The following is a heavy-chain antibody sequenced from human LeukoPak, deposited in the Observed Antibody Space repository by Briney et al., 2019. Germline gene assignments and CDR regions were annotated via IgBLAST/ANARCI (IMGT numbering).Heavy chain of an antibody. CDR2: IYYSGST. J-gene: IGHJ6*02. CDR1: GVSVSSGSYY. V-gene: IGHV4-61*01. CDR3: ASGYCSGGSCKPYYYYGMDV. Sequence: SETLSLTCTVSGVSVSSGSYYWSWIRQPPGKGLEWIGYIYYSGSTNYNPSLKSRVTISVDTSKNQFSLKLSSVTAADTAVYYCASGYCSGGSCKPYYYYGMDVWGQGTTVTVSS. D-gene: IGHD2-15*01.